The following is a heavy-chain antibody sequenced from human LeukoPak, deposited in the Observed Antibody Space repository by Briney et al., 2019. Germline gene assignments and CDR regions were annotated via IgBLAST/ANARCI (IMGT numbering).Heavy chain of an antibody. V-gene: IGHV4-34*01. CDR1: GGSFSDFY. CDR3: ARPKAGYSSTDAFDI. D-gene: IGHD6-19*01. Sequence: SETLSLTCVVYGGSFSDFYWNWIRQPPGKGLEWVGDINHCGKANYKPSLKCRVTMSVDTSKNHFSLKLTSVTAADTAVYYCARPKAGYSSTDAFDIWGQGKMVTVSS. CDR2: INHCGKA. J-gene: IGHJ3*02.